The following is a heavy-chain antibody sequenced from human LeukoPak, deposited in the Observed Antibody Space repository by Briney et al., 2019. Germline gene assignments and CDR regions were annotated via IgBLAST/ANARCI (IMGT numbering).Heavy chain of an antibody. Sequence: PSETLSLTCAVYGGSFSGYYWSWIRQPPGKGLEWIGEINHSGSTNYNPSLKSRVTISVDTSKNQFSLKLSSVTAADTAVYYCAVGSSGYRSFDYWGQGTLVTVSS. D-gene: IGHD3-22*01. V-gene: IGHV4-34*01. CDR3: AVGSSGYRSFDY. J-gene: IGHJ4*02. CDR1: GGSFSGYY. CDR2: INHSGST.